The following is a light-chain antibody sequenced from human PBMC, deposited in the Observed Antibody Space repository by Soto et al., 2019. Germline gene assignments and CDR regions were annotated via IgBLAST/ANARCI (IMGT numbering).Light chain of an antibody. J-gene: IGKJ3*01. CDR3: QQPNSYPPFT. Sequence: DIQLTQSPSFLSASVGDSVTITCRASQAIPGYLAWYQQKPGKAPKFLFYAVSTLQSGVPSRFSGRGFGTEFTLTISSLQPEDFATYYCQQPNSYPPFTFGPGTKVDVK. CDR1: QAIPGY. CDR2: AVS. V-gene: IGKV1-9*01.